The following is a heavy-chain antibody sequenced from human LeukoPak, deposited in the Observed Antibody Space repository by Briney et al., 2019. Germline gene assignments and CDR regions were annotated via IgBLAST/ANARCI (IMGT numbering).Heavy chain of an antibody. CDR3: ARTDVKPTGRDGYKIHPHLDY. V-gene: IGHV1-2*02. CDR1: GYTFTGYY. J-gene: IGHJ4*02. CDR2: INPNSGGT. Sequence: GASVKVSCKASGYTFTGYYMHWVRQAPGQGLEWMGWINPNSGGTNYAQKFQGRVTMTRDTSISTAYMELSRLRSDDTAVYYCARTDVKPTGRDGYKIHPHLDYWGQGTLVTVSS. D-gene: IGHD5-24*01.